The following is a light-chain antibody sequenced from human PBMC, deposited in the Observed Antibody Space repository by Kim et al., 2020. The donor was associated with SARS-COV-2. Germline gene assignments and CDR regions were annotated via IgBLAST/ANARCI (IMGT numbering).Light chain of an antibody. Sequence: SYELTQPPSVSVSPGQTASITCSGDKLGDKYACWYQQKPGQSPVLVIYQDSKRPSGIPERFSGSNSGNTATLTISGTQAMDEADYYCQAWASSTYYDFGT. V-gene: IGLV3-1*01. CDR3: QAWASSTYYD. CDR2: QDS. J-gene: IGLJ1*01. CDR1: KLGDKY.